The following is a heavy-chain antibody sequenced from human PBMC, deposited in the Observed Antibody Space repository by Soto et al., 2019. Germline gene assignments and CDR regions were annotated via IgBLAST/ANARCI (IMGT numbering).Heavy chain of an antibody. V-gene: IGHV3-23*01. D-gene: IGHD6-19*01. CDR1: GFTFSSQP. CDR2: IAESGGGA. CDR3: ARRGIAVAGLDY. J-gene: IGHJ4*02. Sequence: GGSLRLSCAASGFTFSSQPMSWVRQAPGKGLEWVAAIAESGGGAAYVGSVEGRFTISRDNVKNSLYLQMNSLRDEDTAVYYCARRGIAVAGLDYWGQGTLVTVSS.